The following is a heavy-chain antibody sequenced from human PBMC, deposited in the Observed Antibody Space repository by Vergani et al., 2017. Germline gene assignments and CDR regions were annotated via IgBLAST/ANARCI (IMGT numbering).Heavy chain of an antibody. J-gene: IGHJ4*02. D-gene: IGHD3-10*01. CDR3: AQSMVRGVITALSYYFDY. Sequence: QVQLQQSGPGLVKPSQTLSLTCAISGDSVSSNSAAWNWIRQSPSRGLEWLGRTYYRSKWSNEYAVSVKSRITINPDTSKNQFSLQLNSVTPEDTAVYYCAQSMVRGVITALSYYFDYWGQGTLVTVSS. CDR1: GDSVSSNSAA. V-gene: IGHV6-1*01. CDR2: TYYRSKWSN.